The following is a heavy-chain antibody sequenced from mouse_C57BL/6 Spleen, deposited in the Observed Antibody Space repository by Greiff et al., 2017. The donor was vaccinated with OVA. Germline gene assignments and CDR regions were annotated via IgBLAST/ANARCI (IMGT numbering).Heavy chain of an antibody. CDR1: GYTFTSYW. Sequence: QVQLQQPGAELVRPGSSVKLSCKASGYTFTSYWMDWVKQRPGQGLEWIGNIYPSDSETHYNQKFKDKATFTVDKSSSTAYMQLSSLTSEDSAVYYCARRGDGYYDAMDYWGQGTSVTVSS. D-gene: IGHD2-3*01. J-gene: IGHJ4*01. V-gene: IGHV1-61*01. CDR3: ARRGDGYYDAMDY. CDR2: IYPSDSET.